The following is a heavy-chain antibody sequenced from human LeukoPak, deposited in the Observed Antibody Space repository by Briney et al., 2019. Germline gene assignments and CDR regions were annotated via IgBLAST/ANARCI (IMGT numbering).Heavy chain of an antibody. CDR2: INPNSGGT. D-gene: IGHD2-21*02. Sequence: GASVKVSCKASGYNFIGYYMHWVRQAPGQGLEWMGWINPNSGGTNYAQKFQGRVTMTRDTSTSTVYMELSSLRSEDTAVYYCARVLVVTATHSDYWGQGTLVTVSS. J-gene: IGHJ4*02. V-gene: IGHV1-2*02. CDR1: GYNFIGYY. CDR3: ARVLVVTATHSDY.